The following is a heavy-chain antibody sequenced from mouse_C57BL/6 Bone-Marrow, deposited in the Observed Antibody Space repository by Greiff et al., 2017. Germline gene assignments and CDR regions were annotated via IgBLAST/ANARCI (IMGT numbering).Heavy chain of an antibody. J-gene: IGHJ2*01. CDR3: ARSGYGSSY. D-gene: IGHD1-1*01. V-gene: IGHV1-50*01. CDR1: GYTFTSYW. Sequence: QVQLKQPGAELVKPGASVKLSCKASGYTFTSYWMQWVKQRPGQGLEWIGEIDPSDSYTNYNQKFKGKATLTVDTSSSTAYMQLSSLTSEDSAVYYCARSGYGSSYWGQGTTLTVSA. CDR2: IDPSDSYT.